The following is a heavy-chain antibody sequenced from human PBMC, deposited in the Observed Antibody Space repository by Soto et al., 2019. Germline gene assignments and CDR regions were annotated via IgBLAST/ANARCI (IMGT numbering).Heavy chain of an antibody. CDR2: IWYDGSNK. CDR3: ARAGIGVMVYALDY. V-gene: IGHV3-33*01. D-gene: IGHD2-8*01. J-gene: IGHJ4*02. CDR1: GFTFSSYG. Sequence: VQLVESGGGVVQPGRSLRLSCAASGFTFSSYGMHWVRQAPGKGLEWVAVIWYDGSNKYYADSVKGRFTISRDNSKNTLYLQMNSLRAEDTAVYYCARAGIGVMVYALDYWGQGTLVTVSS.